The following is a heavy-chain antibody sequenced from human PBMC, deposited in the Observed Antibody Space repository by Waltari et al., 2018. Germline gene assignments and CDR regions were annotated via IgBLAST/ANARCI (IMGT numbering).Heavy chain of an antibody. D-gene: IGHD3-22*01. CDR2: IIPIFGTA. V-gene: IGHV1-69*14. Sequence: QVQLVQSGAEVKKPGSSVKVSCKASGGTFSSYAISWVRQAPGQGLEWMGGIIPIFGTANYAQKFQGRVTITADKSTSTAYMELSSLRSEDTAVYYCAREGDYYDSSGYQRSDAFDIWGQGTMVTVSS. CDR1: GGTFSSYA. CDR3: AREGDYYDSSGYQRSDAFDI. J-gene: IGHJ3*02.